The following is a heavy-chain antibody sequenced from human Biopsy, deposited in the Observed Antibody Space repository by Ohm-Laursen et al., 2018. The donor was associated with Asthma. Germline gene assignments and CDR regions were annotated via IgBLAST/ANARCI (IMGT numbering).Heavy chain of an antibody. V-gene: IGHV3-23*01. J-gene: IGHJ6*02. CDR1: EFPFSSYA. CDR3: AKDKVGAANSYQYGMDV. CDR2: ISGNGDNT. D-gene: IGHD1-26*01. Sequence: RLSCAASEFPFSSYAMNWVRQAPGKGLEWASSISGNGDNTHYSDSVQGRFIISRDNSKNTLYLQMNSLRVEDTAIYFCAKDKVGAANSYQYGMDVWGQGTTVTVSS.